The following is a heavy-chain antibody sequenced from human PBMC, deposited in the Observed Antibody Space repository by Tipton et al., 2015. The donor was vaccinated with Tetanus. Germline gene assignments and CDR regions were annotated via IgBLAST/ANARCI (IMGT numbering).Heavy chain of an antibody. CDR2: IYNSGST. D-gene: IGHD6-6*01. CDR3: ARDQARGARGWNYFNY. V-gene: IGHV4-31*03. Sequence: GLVKPSQTLSLTCTVSGGSISSGGYYWSWIRQHPGKGLVWIGDIYNSGSTYYNPSLTSRFTILVDTTKNQYSLKLKSVTAADTAVYYCARDQARGARGWNYFNYWGQGSLVTVSS. CDR1: GGSISSGGYY. J-gene: IGHJ4*02.